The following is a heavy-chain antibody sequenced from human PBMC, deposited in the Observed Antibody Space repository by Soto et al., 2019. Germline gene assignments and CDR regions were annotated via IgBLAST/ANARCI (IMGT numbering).Heavy chain of an antibody. CDR2: IYYSGST. J-gene: IGHJ4*02. D-gene: IGHD3-22*01. Sequence: SETLSLTCTVSGGSISSSSYYWGWIRQPPGKGLEWIGSIYYSGSTYYNPSLKSRVTISVDTSKNQFSLKLSSVTAADTAVYYCARHGVEVYYDSSGYADYWGQGTLVTVSS. CDR1: GGSISSSSYY. CDR3: ARHGVEVYYDSSGYADY. V-gene: IGHV4-39*01.